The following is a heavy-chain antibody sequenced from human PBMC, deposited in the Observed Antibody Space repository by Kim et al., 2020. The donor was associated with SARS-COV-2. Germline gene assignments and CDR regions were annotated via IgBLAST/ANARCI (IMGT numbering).Heavy chain of an antibody. V-gene: IGHV3-66*01. CDR1: GFTVSSNY. J-gene: IGHJ4*02. Sequence: GGSLRLSCAASGFTVSSNYMSWVRQAPGKGLEWVSVIYSGGSTYYADSVKGRFTISRDNSKNTLYLQMNSLRAEDTAVYYCARGRATIFGVVITPYFDYWGQGTLVTVSS. D-gene: IGHD3-3*01. CDR3: ARGRATIFGVVITPYFDY. CDR2: IYSGGST.